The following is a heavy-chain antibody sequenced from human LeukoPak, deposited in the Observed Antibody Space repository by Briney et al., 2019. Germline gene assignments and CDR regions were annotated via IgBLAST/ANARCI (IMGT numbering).Heavy chain of an antibody. CDR3: ARGWGSDSSGYYFDFQH. Sequence: GASVKVSCKASGYTFTSYDINWVRQATGQGLEWMEWMNPNSGNTGYAQKFQGRVTMTRNTSISTAYMELSSLRSEDTAVYYCARGWGSDSSGYYFDFQHWGQGTLVTVSS. CDR1: GYTFTSYD. D-gene: IGHD3-22*01. CDR2: MNPNSGNT. V-gene: IGHV1-8*02. J-gene: IGHJ1*01.